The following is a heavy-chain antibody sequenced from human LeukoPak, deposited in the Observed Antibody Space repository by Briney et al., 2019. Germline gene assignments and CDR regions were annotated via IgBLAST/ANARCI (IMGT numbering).Heavy chain of an antibody. J-gene: IGHJ4*02. CDR1: GGSINNSSYY. CDR3: ARDRYCSGRSCYGPPDY. V-gene: IGHV4-39*07. Sequence: SETLSLTCTVSGGSINNSSYYWGWIRQPPGKGLEWTGSIYYSGNTYYNPSLESRVTLSLDTSKNQFSLKLNSVTAADTAVYYCARDRYCSGRSCYGPPDYWGQGVLVTVSS. CDR2: IYYSGNT. D-gene: IGHD2-15*01.